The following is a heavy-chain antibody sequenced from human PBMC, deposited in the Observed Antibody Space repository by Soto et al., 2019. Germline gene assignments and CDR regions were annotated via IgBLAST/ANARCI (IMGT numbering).Heavy chain of an antibody. D-gene: IGHD3-16*01. CDR2: IVVGSGNT. CDR1: GFTFTSSA. J-gene: IGHJ3*02. CDR3: ATMITFGGGAFDI. V-gene: IGHV1-58*02. Sequence: SVKVSCKASGFTFTSSAMQWVRQARGQRLEWIGWIVVGSGNTNYAQTFQERVTITRDMSTSTAYMELSSLRSEDTAVYYCATMITFGGGAFDIWGKGTMVTVSS.